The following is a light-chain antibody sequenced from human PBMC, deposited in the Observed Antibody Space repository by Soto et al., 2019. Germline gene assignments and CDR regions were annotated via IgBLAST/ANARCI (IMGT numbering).Light chain of an antibody. CDR3: QQYDDWPIT. J-gene: IGKJ5*01. Sequence: EVVMTQFPATLSVSPGGRATLSCRASQSLSTNLAWYQQRPGQAPRLLIHDASARATGIPGRFSGSGSGTEFTLTICSLQSEDFAVYYCQQYDDWPITFGQGTRLEIK. CDR1: QSLSTN. CDR2: DAS. V-gene: IGKV3-15*01.